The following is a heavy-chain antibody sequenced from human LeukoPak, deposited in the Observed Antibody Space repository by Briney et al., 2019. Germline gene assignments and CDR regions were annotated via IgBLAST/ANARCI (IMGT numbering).Heavy chain of an antibody. Sequence: ASVKVSCKASGYTFTSYSINWVRQAPGQGLEWMGWISAYNGNSHYTQKFQGRATMTTDTSTSTAYMELRSLRSDDTAVYYCAREQQLIRGDYWGQGTLVTVSS. D-gene: IGHD6-13*01. CDR3: AREQQLIRGDY. CDR1: GYTFTSYS. J-gene: IGHJ4*02. CDR2: ISAYNGNS. V-gene: IGHV1-18*01.